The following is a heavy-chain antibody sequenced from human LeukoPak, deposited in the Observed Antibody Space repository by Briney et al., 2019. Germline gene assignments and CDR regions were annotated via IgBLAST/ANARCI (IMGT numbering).Heavy chain of an antibody. D-gene: IGHD3-10*01. J-gene: IGHJ5*02. Sequence: PGGSLSLSCAASGFTFSSYAMHWVRQAPGKGLEWVAVISYDGSNKYYADSVKGRFTISRDNSKNTLYLQMNSLRAEDTAVYYCARDLARGVIITYWFDPWGQGTLVTVSS. V-gene: IGHV3-30*04. CDR1: GFTFSSYA. CDR2: ISYDGSNK. CDR3: ARDLARGVIITYWFDP.